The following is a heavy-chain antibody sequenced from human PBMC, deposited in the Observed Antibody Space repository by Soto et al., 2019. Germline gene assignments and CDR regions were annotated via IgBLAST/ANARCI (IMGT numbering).Heavy chain of an antibody. Sequence: SVKVSCKVSGSRFSNYFISWVRQAPGHGLEWLGRIIPIFNSTKYAQNFQGRVTITADKSTSTASLELSSLRSDDTAVYYCAREGRGKKAGYNGLVSLGYWGQGTLVTVSS. V-gene: IGHV1-69*06. CDR3: AREGRGKKAGYNGLVSLGY. J-gene: IGHJ4*02. CDR2: IIPIFNST. D-gene: IGHD2-2*02. CDR1: GSRFSNYF.